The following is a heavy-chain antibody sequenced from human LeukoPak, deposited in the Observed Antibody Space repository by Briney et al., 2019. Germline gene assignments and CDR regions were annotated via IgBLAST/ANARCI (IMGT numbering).Heavy chain of an antibody. V-gene: IGHV1-2*02. CDR1: GYTFTGYY. CDR3: ARESVGYCYGSGSYYVDY. Sequence: ASVKVSCKASGYTFTGYYMHWVRQAPGQGLEWMGWMNPNSGGTNYAQKFQGGVTMTRDTSISTAYMELSRLRSDDTAVYYCARESVGYCYGSGSYYVDYWGPGTLVTVSS. J-gene: IGHJ4*02. CDR2: MNPNSGGT. D-gene: IGHD3-10*01.